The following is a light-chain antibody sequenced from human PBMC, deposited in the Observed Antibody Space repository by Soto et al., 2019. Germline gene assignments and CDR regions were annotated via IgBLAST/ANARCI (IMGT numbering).Light chain of an antibody. V-gene: IGLV2-14*01. Sequence: QSALTQPASVSGSAGQSITISCSGTMRDVGAYNLVSWYQQHPGTAPKLIIYEVRNRPSGISSRFSGSRSGNTASLTISGLKPEDEGDYYCSAYTARSPLVFGGGTKVTVL. CDR3: SAYTARSPLV. CDR1: MRDVGAYNL. J-gene: IGLJ3*02. CDR2: EVR.